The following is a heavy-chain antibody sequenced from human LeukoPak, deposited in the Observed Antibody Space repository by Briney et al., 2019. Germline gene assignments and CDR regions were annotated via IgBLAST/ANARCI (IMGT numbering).Heavy chain of an antibody. D-gene: IGHD3-10*01. CDR3: ASQTPGSGRYYKPNPFGY. J-gene: IGHJ4*02. CDR2: IYYSGST. V-gene: IGHV4-59*12. CDR1: GGSISSYY. Sequence: PSETLSLTCTVSGGSISSYYWSWIRQPPGKGLEWIGYIYYSGSTNYNPSLKSRVTISVDTSKNQFSLKLSSVTAADTAVYYCASQTPGSGRYYKPNPFGYWGQGTLVTVSS.